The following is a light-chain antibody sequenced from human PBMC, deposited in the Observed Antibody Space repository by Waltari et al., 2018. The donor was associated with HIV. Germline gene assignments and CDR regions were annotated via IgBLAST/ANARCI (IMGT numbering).Light chain of an antibody. J-gene: IGKJ3*01. V-gene: IGKV4-1*01. CDR3: QQCYSVPVT. Sequence: IVMTQSPDYLAVSLGERATSHCQSSPSPLRRPNKFNFLAAYQQKPGQPPKLLIYWASTRESGVPDRFSGSGSGTDFPLTIRSLQAEDVAVYYCQQCYSVPVTFGPGTKVDIK. CDR1: PSPLRRPNKFNF. CDR2: WAS.